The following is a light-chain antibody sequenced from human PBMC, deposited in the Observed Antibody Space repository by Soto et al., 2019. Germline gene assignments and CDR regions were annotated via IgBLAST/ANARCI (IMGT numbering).Light chain of an antibody. CDR2: GAS. CDR1: HSVSSR. CDR3: QHYTNWPLT. Sequence: EIVMTQSPATLSVSPGERATLSCRASHSVSSRLAWYQQKPGQAPSLLIYGASTRPTGLPARFSGSGSGTEFTLTISSLQSEDFAVYYCQHYTNWPLTFGGGTKVEIK. J-gene: IGKJ4*01. V-gene: IGKV3-15*01.